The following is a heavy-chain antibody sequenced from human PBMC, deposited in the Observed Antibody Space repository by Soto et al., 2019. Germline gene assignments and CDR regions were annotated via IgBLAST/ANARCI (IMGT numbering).Heavy chain of an antibody. Sequence: EVQLVESGGGLVKPGGSLRLSCAASGFTFSNAWMNWVRQAPGKGLEWAGRIKSKTDGGTTDYAAPVKGRFTISRDDYKYTLYLQMNSLKTEDTAVYYCTTNYYDSSGYLTNDYWGQGTLVTVSS. D-gene: IGHD3-22*01. V-gene: IGHV3-15*07. J-gene: IGHJ4*02. CDR1: GFTFSNAW. CDR3: TTNYYDSSGYLTNDY. CDR2: IKSKTDGGTT.